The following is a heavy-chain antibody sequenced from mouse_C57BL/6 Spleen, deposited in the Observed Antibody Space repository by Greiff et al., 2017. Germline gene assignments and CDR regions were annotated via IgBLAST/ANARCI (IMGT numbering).Heavy chain of an antibody. CDR2: IRSKSSNYAT. CDR1: GFTFNTYA. D-gene: IGHD1-1*01. V-gene: IGHV10-3*01. Sequence: EVQLVESGGGLVQPKGSLKLSCAASGFTFNTYAMHWVRQAPGKGLEWVARIRSKSSNYATYYADAVKDRFTISRDDSQSMLYLQMNNLKTEDTAMYYCVRALYYGSSYVGAYWGQGTLVTVSA. CDR3: VRALYYGSSYVGAY. J-gene: IGHJ3*01.